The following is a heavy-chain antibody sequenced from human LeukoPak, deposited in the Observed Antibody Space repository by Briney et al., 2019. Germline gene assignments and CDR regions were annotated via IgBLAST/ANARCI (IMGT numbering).Heavy chain of an antibody. CDR2: IYYSGST. V-gene: IGHV4-59*08. J-gene: IGHJ4*02. Sequence: SETLSLTCTVSGGSISSYYWSWIRQPPGKGLEWIGYIYYSGSTNYNPSLKSRVTISVDTSKNQFSLKLSSVTAADTAVYYCARQYYVEMATINSCFDYWGQGTLVTVSS. CDR3: ARQYYVEMATINSCFDY. CDR1: GGSISSYY. D-gene: IGHD5-24*01.